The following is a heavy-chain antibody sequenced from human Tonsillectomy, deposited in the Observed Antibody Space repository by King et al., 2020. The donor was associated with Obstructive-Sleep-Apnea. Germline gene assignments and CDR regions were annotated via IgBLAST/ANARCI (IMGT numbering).Heavy chain of an antibody. D-gene: IGHD5-24*01. Sequence: TLKESCPTLVQPTQTLTLTCTFSGFSLTPSGVGVGWVRHPPGKTLEWFAPIYWADDKRYSPSLKSRLTITKDTSKNQVVLIMTNMDPVDTATYSCTHVRRDGYNTYFDYWGQGTLVTVSS. V-gene: IGHV2-5*02. CDR1: GFSLTPSGVG. CDR3: THVRRDGYNTYFDY. J-gene: IGHJ4*02. CDR2: IYWADDK.